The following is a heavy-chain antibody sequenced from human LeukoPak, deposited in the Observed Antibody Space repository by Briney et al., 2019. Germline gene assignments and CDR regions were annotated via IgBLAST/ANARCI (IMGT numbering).Heavy chain of an antibody. J-gene: IGHJ4*02. CDR2: INILSNYI. CDR3: ARDSHSSSWYSEFDY. CDR1: GFTFSSYC. Sequence: PGGSLRLSCAASGFTFSSYCMNWVRQAPGKGLEWVSSINILSNYIYYADSVKGRFTISRDNDKNSLHLHMNRLRAEDTAVYYCARDSHSSSWYSEFDYRGQATMVSVCS. V-gene: IGHV3-21*01. D-gene: IGHD6-13*01.